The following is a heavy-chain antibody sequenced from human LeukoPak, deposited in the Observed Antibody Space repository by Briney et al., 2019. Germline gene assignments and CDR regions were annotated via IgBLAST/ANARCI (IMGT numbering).Heavy chain of an antibody. Sequence: SETLSLTCSVSGGSINSCYWRWIRQPPGKGLEWIGLLYPSGSTNYNPSLKSRVTISVDTSRTQFSLKLSSMTAADTAVYYCAGGHYPLEYWGQGTLVTVSS. CDR2: LYPSGST. J-gene: IGHJ4*02. V-gene: IGHV4-59*01. D-gene: IGHD1-26*01. CDR1: GGSINSCY. CDR3: AGGHYPLEY.